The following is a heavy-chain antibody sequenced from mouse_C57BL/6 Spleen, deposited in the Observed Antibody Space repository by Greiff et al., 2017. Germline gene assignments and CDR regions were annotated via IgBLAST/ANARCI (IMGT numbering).Heavy chain of an antibody. CDR2: IDPGNGDT. J-gene: IGHJ1*03. CDR1: GFNIKDDY. CDR3: TKRTTVVAYWYFDV. D-gene: IGHD1-1*01. Sequence: VQLKQSGAELVRPGASVKLSCTASGFNIKDDYMHWVKQRPEQGLEWIGWIDPGNGDTEYASKFQGKATITADTSSNTAYLQLSSLTSEDTAVYYCTKRTTVVAYWYFDVWAQGPRSPSPQ. V-gene: IGHV14-4*01.